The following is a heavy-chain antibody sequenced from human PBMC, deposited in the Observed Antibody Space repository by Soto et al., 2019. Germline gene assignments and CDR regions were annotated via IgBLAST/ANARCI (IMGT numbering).Heavy chain of an antibody. J-gene: IGHJ6*02. Sequence: EVQLLESGGGLVQPGGSLRLSCAASGFTFSSYAMSWVRQAPGKGLVWVSAISGSAGSTYYADSVKGRFTISRDNSKNTLYLQMNSLRVADTAVYYCAKGLTGAAYYAMDVWGQGTTVTVSS. V-gene: IGHV3-23*01. CDR1: GFTFSSYA. CDR3: AKGLTGAAYYAMDV. D-gene: IGHD7-27*01. CDR2: ISGSAGST.